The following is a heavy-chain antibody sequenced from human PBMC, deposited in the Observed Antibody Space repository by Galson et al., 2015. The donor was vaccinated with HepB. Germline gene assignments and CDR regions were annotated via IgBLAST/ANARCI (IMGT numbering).Heavy chain of an antibody. CDR2: ISYDGSNK. D-gene: IGHD3-9*01. CDR1: GFTFSSYG. J-gene: IGHJ6*02. V-gene: IGHV3-30*18. Sequence: SLRLSCAASGFTFSSYGMHWVRQAPGKGLEWVAVISYDGSNKYYADSVKGRFTISRDNSKNTLYLQMNSLRAEDTAVYYCAKDHWWGDILTHVYYYYYGMDVWGQGTTVTVSS. CDR3: AKDHWWGDILTHVYYYYYGMDV.